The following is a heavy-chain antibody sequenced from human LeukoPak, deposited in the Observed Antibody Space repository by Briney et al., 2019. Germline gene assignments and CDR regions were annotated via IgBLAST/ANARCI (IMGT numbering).Heavy chain of an antibody. CDR1: GGTFSSYA. D-gene: IGHD2-2*01. Sequence: ASVKVSCKASGGTFSSYAISWVRQAPGQGLEWMGGIIPIFGTANYAQKFQGRVTITADESTSTAYMELSSLRSEDTAVYYCATGRGYCSSTSCYGWHPRINYFDYWGQGTLVTVSS. CDR3: ATGRGYCSSTSCYGWHPRINYFDY. CDR2: IIPIFGTA. J-gene: IGHJ4*02. V-gene: IGHV1-69*13.